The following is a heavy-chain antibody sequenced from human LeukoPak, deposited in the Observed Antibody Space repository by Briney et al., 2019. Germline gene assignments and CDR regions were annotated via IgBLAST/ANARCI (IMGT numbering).Heavy chain of an antibody. CDR1: GYSFSNDW. D-gene: IGHD2-15*01. CDR3: ARRGCNGGSCYAY. CDR2: IYPGDSDT. Sequence: GESLKISCKGSGYSFSNDWIGWVRQMPGKGLEWMGIIYPGDSDTRYSPSFQGQVTISADKSISTAYLQWSSLGASDTAMYYCARRGCNGGSCYAYWGQGTLVTVCS. J-gene: IGHJ4*02. V-gene: IGHV5-51*01.